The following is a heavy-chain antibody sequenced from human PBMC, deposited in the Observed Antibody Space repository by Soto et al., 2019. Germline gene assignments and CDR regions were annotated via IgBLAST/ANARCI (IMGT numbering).Heavy chain of an antibody. J-gene: IGHJ5*02. D-gene: IGHD1-1*01. V-gene: IGHV1-2*04. CDR3: ARRGRGGGWFDP. CDR1: GYTFTGYY. CDR2: INPNSGGT. Sequence: QVQLVQSGAEVKKPGASVKVSCKASGYTFTGYYMHWVRQAPGQGLEWMGWINPNSGGTNYAQKFQGWVTMTRDTSISPASRELGRLRSDDTAVYYWARRGRGGGWFDPWGQGTLVTVSS.